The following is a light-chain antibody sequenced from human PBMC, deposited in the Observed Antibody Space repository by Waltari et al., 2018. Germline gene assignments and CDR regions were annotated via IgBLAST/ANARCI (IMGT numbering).Light chain of an antibody. V-gene: IGLV3-21*02. CDR3: QVWDSSSDHVV. Sequence: SYVVTQSPSVSVAPGQTATITCGGANVGSKSVHWYHQKPGQAPVLVVDDDTDRPSGIPERFSGSNSGNTATLTISRVETGDEADYYCQVWDSSSDHVVFGGGTKLTVL. CDR2: DDT. CDR1: NVGSKS. J-gene: IGLJ2*01.